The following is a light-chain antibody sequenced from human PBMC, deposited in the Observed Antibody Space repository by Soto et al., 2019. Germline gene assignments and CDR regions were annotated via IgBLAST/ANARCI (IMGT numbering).Light chain of an antibody. J-gene: IGKJ5*01. CDR1: QSVSSY. Sequence: EIVLTQSPATLSLSPGERATLSCRASQSVSSYLAWYEQKPGQAPRLLIYDASNRATGIPARFSGSGSGTDFILPISSLEPEDFAVYYCQQRSNWPAITFGQGTRLEIK. CDR2: DAS. V-gene: IGKV3-11*01. CDR3: QQRSNWPAIT.